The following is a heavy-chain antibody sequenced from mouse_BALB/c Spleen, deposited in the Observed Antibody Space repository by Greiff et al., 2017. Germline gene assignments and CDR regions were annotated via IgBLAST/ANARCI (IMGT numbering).Heavy chain of an antibody. Sequence: DVMLVESGGGLVQPGGSLKLSCAASGFTFSSYGMSWVRQTPDKRLELVATINSNGGSTYYPDSVKGRFTISRDNAKNTLYLQMSSLKSEDTAMYYCARGMAWFAYWGQGTLVTVSA. CDR2: INSNGGST. V-gene: IGHV5-6-3*01. CDR1: GFTFSSYG. J-gene: IGHJ3*01. CDR3: ARGMAWFAY. D-gene: IGHD2-3*01.